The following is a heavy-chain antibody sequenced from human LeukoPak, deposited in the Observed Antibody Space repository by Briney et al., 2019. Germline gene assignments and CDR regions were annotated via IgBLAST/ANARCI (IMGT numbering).Heavy chain of an antibody. CDR2: ISAYNGNT. V-gene: IGHV1-18*01. J-gene: IGHJ5*02. CDR1: GYXFSSYG. Sequence: ASVKVSCKASGYXFSSYGISWVRQAPGQGLEWMGWISAYNGNTNYAQNLQGRVTMTTDTSTSTAYMELRSLRSDDTAVYYCARVGGGIITMATNWFDPWGQGTLVTVSS. CDR3: ARVGGGIITMATNWFDP. D-gene: IGHD3-10*01.